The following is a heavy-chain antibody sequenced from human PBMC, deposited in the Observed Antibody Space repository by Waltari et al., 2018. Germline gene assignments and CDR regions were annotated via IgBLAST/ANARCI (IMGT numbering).Heavy chain of an antibody. CDR1: GGTFGSYA. CDR2: IIPILGKAP. Sequence: QVQLVQSGAEVKKPGSSVKVSCKASGGTFGSYAISWVRQAPGEGLGWMGGIIPILGKAPNDARKFQGRLPVTADESTATVYMDLSSLRSDDTAIYYCTRRELGGAFDPWGQGTLVTVSS. J-gene: IGHJ5*02. D-gene: IGHD3-16*01. CDR3: TRRELGGAFDP. V-gene: IGHV1-69*11.